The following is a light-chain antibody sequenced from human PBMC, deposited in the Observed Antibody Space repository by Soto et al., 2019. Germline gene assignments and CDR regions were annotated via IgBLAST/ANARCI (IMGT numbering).Light chain of an antibody. CDR1: QTISND. J-gene: IGKJ4*01. CDR2: GAS. Sequence: EVVMTQSPATVSVSPGEGVTLSCRASQTISNDLAWYQQQPGQAPRLLIYGASTRATGVPARFSGGGSGTEFTLTISSLQSEDVAVYYCQQNNTWPPVTFGGGTKVEIK. V-gene: IGKV3-15*01. CDR3: QQNNTWPPVT.